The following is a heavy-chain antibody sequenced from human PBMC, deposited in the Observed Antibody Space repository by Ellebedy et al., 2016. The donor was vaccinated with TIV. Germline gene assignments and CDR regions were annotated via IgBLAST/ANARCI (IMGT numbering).Heavy chain of an antibody. J-gene: IGHJ5*02. CDR1: GFTFSSSW. V-gene: IGHV3-7*01. Sequence: PGGSLRLSCAASGFTFSSSWMSWVRQAPGKGLEWVAAIKEDGTDKYYVDSVKGRFTISRDNAKNSFYLQMNSLRAEDTAVYYCARDIGYNCFDHWGQGTLVTVSS. CDR2: IKEDGTDK. D-gene: IGHD5-12*01. CDR3: ARDIGYNCFDH.